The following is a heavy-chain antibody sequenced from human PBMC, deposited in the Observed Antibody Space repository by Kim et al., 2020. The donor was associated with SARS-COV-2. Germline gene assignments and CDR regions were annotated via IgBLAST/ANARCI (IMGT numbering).Heavy chain of an antibody. CDR2: IYYSGST. CDR1: GGSISSYY. V-gene: IGHV4-59*01. Sequence: SETLSLTCTVSGGSISSYYWSWIRQPPGKGLEWIGYIYYSGSTNYNPSLKSRVTISVDTSKNQFSLKLSSVTAADTAVYYCARGFLCSSTSCYSDFWGQGTLVTVSS. J-gene: IGHJ4*02. CDR3: ARGFLCSSTSCYSDF. D-gene: IGHD2-2*01.